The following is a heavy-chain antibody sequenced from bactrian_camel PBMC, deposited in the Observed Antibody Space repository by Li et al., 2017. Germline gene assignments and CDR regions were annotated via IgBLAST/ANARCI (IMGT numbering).Heavy chain of an antibody. V-gene: IGHV3S26*01. Sequence: HVQLVESGGALVQPGGSLRLSCAASGYTLSGFCMGWVRQAPGKEREGVAAIDGREMTSYANSVEGRFTISRDNAKDTLYLQMNSLKPEDTAVYYCVRDIPEPFAYWGQGTQVTVS. CDR1: GYTLSGFC. CDR2: IDGREMT. CDR3: VRDIPEPFAY. D-gene: IGHD1*01. J-gene: IGHJ6*01.